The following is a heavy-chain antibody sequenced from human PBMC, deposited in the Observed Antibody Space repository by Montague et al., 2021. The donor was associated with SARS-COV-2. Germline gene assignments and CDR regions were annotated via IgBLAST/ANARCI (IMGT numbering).Heavy chain of an antibody. CDR2: IHYSGST. CDR3: ARDGDSSSWYWFDP. V-gene: IGHV4-59*13. CDR1: GGSISSYF. D-gene: IGHD6-13*01. J-gene: IGHJ5*02. Sequence: SETLSLTCTVSGGSISSYFWGWIRQPPGKGLEWIGHIHYSGSTNYNPSLKSRVTISVDTSKNQFSLKLRSVTAADTAVYYCARDGDSSSWYWFDPWGQGTLVTVSS.